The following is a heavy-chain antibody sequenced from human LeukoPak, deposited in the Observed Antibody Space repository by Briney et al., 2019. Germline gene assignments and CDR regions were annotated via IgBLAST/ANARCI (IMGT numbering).Heavy chain of an antibody. V-gene: IGHV3-23*01. Sequence: GGSLRLSRAASGFTFNSYAMSWVRQAPGKGLEWVSGVIDSGDVTYYANSVKGRFTISRDNSKNTLYLQMNSLRAEDTALYYCAKLGGQEVYNYYVAVWGKGTTVAVSS. D-gene: IGHD3-16*01. CDR2: VIDSGDVT. J-gene: IGHJ6*03. CDR1: GFTFNSYA. CDR3: AKLGGQEVYNYYVAV.